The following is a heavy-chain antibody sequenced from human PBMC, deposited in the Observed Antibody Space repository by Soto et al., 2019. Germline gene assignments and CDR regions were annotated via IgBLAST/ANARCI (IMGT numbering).Heavy chain of an antibody. CDR1: GYTFTSYA. D-gene: IGHD2-2*01. V-gene: IGHV1-3*01. CDR3: ARAPLDRYQLLWGTLGY. CDR2: INAGNGNT. J-gene: IGHJ4*02. Sequence: QVQLVQSGAEVKKPGASVKVSCKASGYTFTSYAMHWVRQAPGQRLEWMGWINAGNGNTKYSQKFQGRVTITRDTSARTAYMELSSLRSEDTAVYYCARAPLDRYQLLWGTLGYWGQVTLVTVSA.